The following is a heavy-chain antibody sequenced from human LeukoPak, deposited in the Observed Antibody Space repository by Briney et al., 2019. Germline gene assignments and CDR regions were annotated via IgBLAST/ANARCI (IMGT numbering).Heavy chain of an antibody. Sequence: PGRPLRLSCATSGFTFSSYAMHWVRQAPGKGLEWVALLSYDGIIHYYADSVKGRFIVSRDNSKNTLYLQLNSLRLGDTAVYYCTLTTFGVVYYFDYWGQGTLVTVSS. CDR2: LSYDGIIH. CDR3: TLTTFGVVYYFDY. J-gene: IGHJ4*02. CDR1: GFTFSSYA. D-gene: IGHD1/OR15-1a*01. V-gene: IGHV3-30*04.